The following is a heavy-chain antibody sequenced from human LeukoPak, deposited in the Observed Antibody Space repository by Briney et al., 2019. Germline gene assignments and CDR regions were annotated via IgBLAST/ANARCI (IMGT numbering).Heavy chain of an antibody. D-gene: IGHD6-19*01. CDR3: ARYYRGGWYYLDY. CDR1: GGSFSGYY. CDR2: INHSGST. Sequence: PSETLSLTCAAYGGSFSGYYWSWIRQPPGKGLEWIGEINHSGSTNYNPSLKSRVTISVDTSKNQFSLKLSSVTAADTAVYYCARYYRGGWYYLDYWGQGNLVTVSS. J-gene: IGHJ4*02. V-gene: IGHV4-34*01.